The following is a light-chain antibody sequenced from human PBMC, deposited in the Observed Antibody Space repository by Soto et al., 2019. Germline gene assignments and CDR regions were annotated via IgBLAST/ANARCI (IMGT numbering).Light chain of an antibody. J-gene: IGLJ2*01. V-gene: IGLV1-47*01. CDR2: RNN. CDR3: AAWDDSLSGRGV. Sequence: QAVVTQPPSASGTPGQRVTISCSGSSSNIGNNYVYWYQMVPGTAPKLLIYRNNQRPSGAPDRFSGSRSGTSASLAISGLRSEDEADYYCAAWDDSLSGRGVFGGGTKLTVL. CDR1: SSNIGNNY.